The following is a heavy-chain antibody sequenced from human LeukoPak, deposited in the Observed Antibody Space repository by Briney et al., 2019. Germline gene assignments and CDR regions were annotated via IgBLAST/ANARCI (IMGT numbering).Heavy chain of an antibody. D-gene: IGHD2-2*01. J-gene: IGHJ5*02. CDR3: ARESDRYCTTTSCPNWYDP. Sequence: SETLSLTCTVSGGSVSSSSYYWGWIRQPPGKGLDWIGTISYSGSTYYNPSLKSRVTISVGASKNQFSLKLTSVTAADTAVYYCARESDRYCTTTSCPNWYDPWGQGTLVTVSS. CDR2: ISYSGST. V-gene: IGHV4-39*07. CDR1: GGSVSSSSYY.